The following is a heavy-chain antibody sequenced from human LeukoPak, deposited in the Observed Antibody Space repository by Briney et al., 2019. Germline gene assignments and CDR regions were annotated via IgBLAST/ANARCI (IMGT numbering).Heavy chain of an antibody. CDR1: GFTFSSYA. CDR3: AKDLTTVVTPIPDDY. V-gene: IGHV3-23*01. J-gene: IGHJ4*02. CDR2: ISGSGGST. Sequence: GGSLRLSCAASGFTFSSYAMSWVRQAPGKGLEWVSAISGSGGSTYYADSVKGRFTISRDNSKNTLYLQMNSLRAEGTAVYYCAKDLTTVVTPIPDDYWGQGTLVTVSS. D-gene: IGHD4-23*01.